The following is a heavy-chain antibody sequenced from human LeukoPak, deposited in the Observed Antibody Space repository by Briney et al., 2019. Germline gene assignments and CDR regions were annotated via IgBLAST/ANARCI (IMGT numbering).Heavy chain of an antibody. CDR1: SGSISSDGYY. V-gene: IGHV4-39*01. CDR3: TRRSGGLPSDY. Sequence: SQTLSLTCSVSSGSISSDGYYWGWIRQPPGKGLEWIGSIYYSGSTYDNPSLKSRVTISVDKSKNQFSLKLSSVTAADTAVYYCTRRSGGLPSDYWGQGTLVTVSS. J-gene: IGHJ4*02. CDR2: IYYSGST. D-gene: IGHD3-10*01.